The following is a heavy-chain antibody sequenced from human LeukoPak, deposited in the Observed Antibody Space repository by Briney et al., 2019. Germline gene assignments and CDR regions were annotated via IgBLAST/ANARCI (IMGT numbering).Heavy chain of an antibody. CDR3: ARDPEDPVPDPYDRYYYYMDV. J-gene: IGHJ6*03. CDR2: ISSSSSTI. D-gene: IGHD3-9*01. V-gene: IGHV3-48*01. Sequence: GGSLRLSCAAPGFTFSSYSMNWVRQAPGKGLEWVSYISSSSSTIYYADSVKGRFTISRDNAKNSLYLQMNSLRAEDTAVYYCARDPEDPVPDPYDRYYYYMDVWGKGTTVTVSS. CDR1: GFTFSSYS.